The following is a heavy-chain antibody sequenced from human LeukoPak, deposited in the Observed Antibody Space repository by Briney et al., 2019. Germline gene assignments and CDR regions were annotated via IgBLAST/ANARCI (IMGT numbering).Heavy chain of an antibody. CDR2: ISSSSSYI. Sequence: GGSLRLSCAASGFTFSSYSMNWVRQAPGKGLEWVSSISSSSSYIYYADSVKGRFTISTDNAKNSLYLQMNSLRAEDTAVYYCARDPPEWYYYDSSGYFDYGGQGNLVTVSS. CDR1: GFTFSSYS. CDR3: ARDPPEWYYYDSSGYFDY. J-gene: IGHJ4*02. V-gene: IGHV3-21*01. D-gene: IGHD3-22*01.